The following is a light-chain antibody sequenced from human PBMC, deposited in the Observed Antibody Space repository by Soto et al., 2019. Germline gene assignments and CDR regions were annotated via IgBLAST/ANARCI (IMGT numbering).Light chain of an antibody. CDR2: ECS. CDR3: CSYAGSSTLVV. Sequence: QSVLTQPASVSGTAGQSITISCTGTSSDVGSYNIVSWYQQHPGKAPKLMIYECSKRPSGVSNRFSGSKSGNTASLTISGLQAEDEADYYCCSYAGSSTLVVFGGGTKLTVL. CDR1: SSDVGSYNI. J-gene: IGLJ2*01. V-gene: IGLV2-23*01.